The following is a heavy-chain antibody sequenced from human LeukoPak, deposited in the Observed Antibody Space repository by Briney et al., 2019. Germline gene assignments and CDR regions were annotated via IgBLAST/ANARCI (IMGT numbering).Heavy chain of an antibody. V-gene: IGHV4-39*07. CDR3: ARGDSGSYTH. D-gene: IGHD1-26*01. J-gene: IGHJ4*02. CDR2: IYYSGST. Sequence: SETLSLTCTVSGGSISSSCYYWGWIRQPPGKGLEWIGSIYYSGSTNYNPSLKSRVTISVDTSKNQFSLKLSSVTAADTAVYYCARGDSGSYTHWGQGTLVTVSS. CDR1: GGSISSSCYY.